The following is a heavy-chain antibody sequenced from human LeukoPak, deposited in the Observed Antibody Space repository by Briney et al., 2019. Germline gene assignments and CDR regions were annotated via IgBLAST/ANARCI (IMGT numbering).Heavy chain of an antibody. V-gene: IGHV1-69*04. Sequence: SVTDSCKASGGTFSSYAISWVRQAPGQGLEWMGRIIPILGIANYAQKFQGRVTITADKSTSTAYMELRSLRSDDTAVYYCARKYSGYDYYFDYWGQGTLVTVSS. J-gene: IGHJ4*02. CDR1: GGTFSSYA. CDR3: ARKYSGYDYYFDY. D-gene: IGHD5-12*01. CDR2: IIPILGIA.